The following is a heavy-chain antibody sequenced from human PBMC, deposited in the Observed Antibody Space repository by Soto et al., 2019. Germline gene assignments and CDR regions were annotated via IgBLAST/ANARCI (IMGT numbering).Heavy chain of an antibody. V-gene: IGHV4-31*03. Sequence: PSEALSLTCTVSGGSISSGGYYWSWIRQHPGKGLEWIGYIYYSGSTYYNPSLKSRVTISVDTSKNQFSLKLSSVTAADTAVYYCARGRDYDFWSGYYSNLLPDAFDIWGQGTMVTVSS. CDR2: IYYSGST. CDR1: GGSISSGGYY. CDR3: ARGRDYDFWSGYYSNLLPDAFDI. J-gene: IGHJ3*02. D-gene: IGHD3-3*01.